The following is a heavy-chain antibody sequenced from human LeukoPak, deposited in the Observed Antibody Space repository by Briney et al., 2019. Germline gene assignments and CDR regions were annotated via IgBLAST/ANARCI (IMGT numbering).Heavy chain of an antibody. Sequence: GGSLRLSCAASGFTFSSHAMSWVRQAPGKGLEWVSAISADGGSIFYADSVKGRFIISRDNSQSTLYMQMNSLRVEDTAVYYCAKGLKGCSGSSCYYFFDFWGQGALITVSS. CDR2: ISADGGSI. J-gene: IGHJ4*02. CDR3: AKGLKGCSGSSCYYFFDF. V-gene: IGHV3-23*01. CDR1: GFTFSSHA. D-gene: IGHD2-15*01.